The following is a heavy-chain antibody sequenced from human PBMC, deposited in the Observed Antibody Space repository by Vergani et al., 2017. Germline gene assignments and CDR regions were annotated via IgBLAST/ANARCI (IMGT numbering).Heavy chain of an antibody. V-gene: IGHV1-69*13. CDR3: ARETLPCSSTSCYRASDAFDI. Sequence: QVQLVQSGAEVKKPGASVKVSCKTSGYTFTNYAISWVRQAPGQGLEWMGGIIPIFGTANYAQKFQGRVTITADESTSTAYMELSSLRSEDTAVYYCARETLPCSSTSCYRASDAFDIWGQGTMVTVSS. J-gene: IGHJ3*02. CDR2: IIPIFGTA. D-gene: IGHD2-2*02. CDR1: GYTFTNYA.